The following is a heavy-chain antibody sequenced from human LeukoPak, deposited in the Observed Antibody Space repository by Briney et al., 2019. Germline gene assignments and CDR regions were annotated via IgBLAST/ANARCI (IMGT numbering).Heavy chain of an antibody. CDR2: VYYSGST. J-gene: IGHJ4*02. CDR1: GGSFSGYY. V-gene: IGHV4-59*01. Sequence: SETLSLTCAVYGGSFSGYYWTWIRQPPGKGLQWIGYVYYSGSTNYNPSLKSRVTISVDASKNQFSLKLSSVTAADTAVYYCARDRGYYGSGSYYHFDYWGQGTLVTVSS. D-gene: IGHD3-10*01. CDR3: ARDRGYYGSGSYYHFDY.